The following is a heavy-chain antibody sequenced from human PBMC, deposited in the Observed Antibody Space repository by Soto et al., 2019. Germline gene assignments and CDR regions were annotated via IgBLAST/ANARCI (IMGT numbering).Heavy chain of an antibody. J-gene: IGHJ4*02. CDR3: ARSIVVFTSFDY. CDR2: INAGNGNT. CDR1: GYTFTSYA. V-gene: IGHV1-3*01. Sequence: QVQLVQSGAEVKKPGASVKVSCKASGYTFTSYAMHWVRQAPGQRLEWMGWINAGNGNTKYSQKFQGRVTITRDTSASTAYMELSSLRSEDTAVYYCARSIVVFTSFDYWGQGTLVTVSS. D-gene: IGHD3-22*01.